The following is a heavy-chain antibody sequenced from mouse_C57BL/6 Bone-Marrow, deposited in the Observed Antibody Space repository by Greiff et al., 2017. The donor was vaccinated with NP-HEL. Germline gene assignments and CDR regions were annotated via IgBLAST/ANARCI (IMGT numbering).Heavy chain of an antibody. V-gene: IGHV1-74*01. CDR3: AIPLWHLPGYFDV. CDR2: IHPSDSDT. Sequence: QVQLQQPGAELVKPGASVKVSCKASGYTFTSYWMHWVKQRPGQGLEWIGRIHPSDSDTNYNQKFKGKATLTVDKSSSTAYMQLSSLTSEDSAVDYGAIPLWHLPGYFDVWGTGTTVTVSS. D-gene: IGHD2-1*01. CDR1: GYTFTSYW. J-gene: IGHJ1*03.